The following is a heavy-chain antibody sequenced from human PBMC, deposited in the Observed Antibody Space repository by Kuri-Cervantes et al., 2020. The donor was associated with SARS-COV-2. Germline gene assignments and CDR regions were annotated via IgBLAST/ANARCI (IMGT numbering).Heavy chain of an antibody. J-gene: IGHJ4*02. CDR2: TRNKANSYTT. CDR1: GFTFSDHY. Sequence: TLSLTCAASGFTFSDHYMDWVRQAPGKGLEWVGRTRNKANSYTTEYAASVKGRFTISRDDSKNSLYLQMNSLKTEDTAVYYCARPEMVRGVDYWGQGTLVTVSS. D-gene: IGHD5-24*01. CDR3: ARPEMVRGVDY. V-gene: IGHV3-72*01.